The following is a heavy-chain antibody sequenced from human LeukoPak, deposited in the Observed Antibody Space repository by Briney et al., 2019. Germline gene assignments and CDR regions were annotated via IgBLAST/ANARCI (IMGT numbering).Heavy chain of an antibody. CDR1: GYTFTGYY. Sequence: ASVKVSCKASGYTFTGYYMHWVRQAPGQGLEWMGWINPNSGGTNYAQKFQGRVTMTRDTSISTAYMELSRLRSDDTAVYYCASATYYYDSSGYYLSHWFDPWGQGTLVTVPS. CDR2: INPNSGGT. CDR3: ASATYYYDSSGYYLSHWFDP. J-gene: IGHJ5*02. D-gene: IGHD3-22*01. V-gene: IGHV1-2*02.